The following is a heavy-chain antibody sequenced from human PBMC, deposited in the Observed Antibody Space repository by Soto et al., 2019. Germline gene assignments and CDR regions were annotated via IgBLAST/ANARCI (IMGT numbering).Heavy chain of an antibody. CDR2: ISSSSSTI. CDR3: AKDKRVVRGGDAVDI. D-gene: IGHD3-10*01. Sequence: GGSLRLSCAASGFTFSSYSMNWVRQAPGKGLEWVSYISSSSSTIYYADSVKGRFTISRDNAKNSLYLQMNSLRAEDTALYYCAKDKRVVRGGDAVDIWGQGTMVTISS. V-gene: IGHV3-48*04. J-gene: IGHJ3*02. CDR1: GFTFSSYS.